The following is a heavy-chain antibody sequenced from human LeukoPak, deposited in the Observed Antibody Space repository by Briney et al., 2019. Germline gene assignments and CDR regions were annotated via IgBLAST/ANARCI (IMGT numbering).Heavy chain of an antibody. CDR2: IVSSGDST. CDR1: GFTFSSYA. CDR3: AKDGTPGSSGWNFDY. Sequence: GGSLRLSCAASGFTFSSYAMSWVRQAPGKGLEWVSAIVSSGDSTYYADSVKGRFTTSRDNSKNTLYLQMNSLRAEDTAVYYCAKDGTPGSSGWNFDYWGQGTLVTVSS. J-gene: IGHJ4*02. D-gene: IGHD6-19*01. V-gene: IGHV3-23*01.